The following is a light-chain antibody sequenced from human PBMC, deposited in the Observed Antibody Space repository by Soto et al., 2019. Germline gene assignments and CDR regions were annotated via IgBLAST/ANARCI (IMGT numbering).Light chain of an antibody. J-gene: IGLJ1*01. Sequence: QSVLTQPPSVSGAPGQRVTISCTGSSSNIGAHYDVHWYQQLPGTAPKLLIYGNSNRPSGVPDRFSGSKSGTSASLAITGLQAEDEAEYYCQSYDNSLSVYVFGTGTKLTVL. V-gene: IGLV1-40*01. CDR3: QSYDNSLSVYV. CDR1: SSNIGAHYD. CDR2: GNS.